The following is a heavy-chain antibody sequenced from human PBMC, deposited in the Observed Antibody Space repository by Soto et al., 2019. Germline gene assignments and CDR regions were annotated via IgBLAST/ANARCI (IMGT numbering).Heavy chain of an antibody. CDR3: ARSRLRTLDY. D-gene: IGHD4-17*01. J-gene: IGHJ4*02. CDR2: IYHSGST. Sequence: SETLSLTCAVSGGSISSGGYSWSWIRHPPGKGLEWIGYIYHSGSTYYNPSLKSRVTISVDRSKNQFALKLSSVTAADTAVYYCARSRLRTLDYRGQGSQVTVSS. V-gene: IGHV4-30-2*01. CDR1: GGSISSGGYS.